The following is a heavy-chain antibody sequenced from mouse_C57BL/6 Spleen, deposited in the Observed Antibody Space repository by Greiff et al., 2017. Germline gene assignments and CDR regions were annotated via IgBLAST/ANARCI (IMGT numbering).Heavy chain of an antibody. CDR3: ARALTGTFWFAY. Sequence: VQLQQSGPELVKPGASVKISCKASGYTFTDYYMNWVKQSHGKSLEWIGDINPNNGGTSYNQKFKGKATLTVDKSSSTAYMELRSLTSEDSAVYYCARALTGTFWFAYWGQGTLVTVSA. CDR1: GYTFTDYY. CDR2: INPNNGGT. J-gene: IGHJ3*01. V-gene: IGHV1-26*01. D-gene: IGHD4-1*01.